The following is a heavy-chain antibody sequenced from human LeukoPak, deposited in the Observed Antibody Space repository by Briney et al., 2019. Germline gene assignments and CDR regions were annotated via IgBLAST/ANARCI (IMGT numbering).Heavy chain of an antibody. Sequence: PGGSLRLSCAASGFTFSSYSMTWVRQAPGKGLEWVSSISISSSYIYYADSVKGRFTISRDNANNSLYLQMNSLRAEDTAVYYCAMRRHCGGDCYGFDYWGQGTLVTVSS. CDR2: ISISSSYI. CDR1: GFTFSSYS. J-gene: IGHJ4*02. D-gene: IGHD2-21*01. V-gene: IGHV3-21*01. CDR3: AMRRHCGGDCYGFDY.